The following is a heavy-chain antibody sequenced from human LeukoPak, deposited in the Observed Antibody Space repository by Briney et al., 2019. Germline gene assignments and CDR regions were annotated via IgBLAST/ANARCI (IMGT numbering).Heavy chain of an antibody. Sequence: ASVKVSCKASGYTFTDYYMHWVRPAPGQGLEGMGWISPNTGGTNYAQKFEGRVTMTRETSIRTAYMELSRLTSDDTAVYYCARDTKTTVTTAGYWGQGTLVTVSS. CDR1: GYTFTDYY. V-gene: IGHV1-2*02. D-gene: IGHD4-17*01. CDR2: ISPNTGGT. J-gene: IGHJ4*02. CDR3: ARDTKTTVTTAGY.